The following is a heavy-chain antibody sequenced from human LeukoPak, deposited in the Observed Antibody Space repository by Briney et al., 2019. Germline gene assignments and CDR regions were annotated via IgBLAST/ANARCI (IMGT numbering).Heavy chain of an antibody. CDR3: AIGFRGQQLVPRY. CDR2: MNPNSGNT. CDR1: GDTFTSYD. V-gene: IGHV1-8*01. D-gene: IGHD6-13*01. J-gene: IGHJ4*02. Sequence: ASVKVSCKASGDTFTSYDINWVRQATGQGLEWMGWMNPNSGNTGYAQKFQGRVTMTRNTSISTAYMELSSLRSEDTAVYYCAIGFRGQQLVPRYWGQGTLVTVSS.